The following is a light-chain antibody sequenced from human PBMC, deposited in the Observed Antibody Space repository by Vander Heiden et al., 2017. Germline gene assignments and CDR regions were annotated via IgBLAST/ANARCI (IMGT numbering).Light chain of an antibody. CDR1: QSVSSY. CDR3: QHRSGWLPGT. J-gene: IGKJ1*01. CDR2: EAS. V-gene: IGKV3-11*01. Sequence: ELALTQSPATQSLSPGEGPTLSCRARQSVSSYLAWYQHKPGQAPRLLIYEASNRATGIPGRFSGTGSGTDFTLTISSLEPEDSAVYYCQHRSGWLPGTFGPGTKVEIK.